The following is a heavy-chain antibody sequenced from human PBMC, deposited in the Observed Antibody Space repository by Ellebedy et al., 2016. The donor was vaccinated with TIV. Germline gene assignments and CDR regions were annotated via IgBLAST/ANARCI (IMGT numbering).Heavy chain of an antibody. CDR1: GYTFTSHY. J-gene: IGHJ4*02. CDR3: ARDSDSSGWSYFHY. CDR2: INPSGGST. V-gene: IGHV1-46*01. Sequence: ASVKVSXXASGYTFTSHYIHWVRQAPGQGLEWMGIINPSGGSTRYAQKFQGRITMTRAASTSTVYMDLSSLTSEDTAVYYCARDSDSSGWSYFHYWGQGTLVTVSS. D-gene: IGHD6-19*01.